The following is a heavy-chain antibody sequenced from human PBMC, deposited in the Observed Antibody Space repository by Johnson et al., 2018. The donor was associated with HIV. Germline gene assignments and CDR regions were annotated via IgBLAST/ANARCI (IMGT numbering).Heavy chain of an antibody. Sequence: VQVVESGGGFIQPGRSLRLSCAASGFTFDDYAMNWLRQAPGKGLEWVSYISSSGSTIYYADSVKGRFTISRDNAKNSLYLQMNSLRVEDTAVYYCARVAWFAFDLWGQGTMVTVSS. D-gene: IGHD3-10*01. V-gene: IGHV3-48*03. J-gene: IGHJ3*01. CDR1: GFTFDDYA. CDR3: ARVAWFAFDL. CDR2: ISSSGSTI.